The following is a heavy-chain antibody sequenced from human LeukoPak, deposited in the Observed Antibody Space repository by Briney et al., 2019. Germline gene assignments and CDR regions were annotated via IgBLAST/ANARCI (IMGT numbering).Heavy chain of an antibody. CDR1: GFTFSSYW. CDR3: ARDQYSYGYYDAFDI. J-gene: IGHJ3*02. V-gene: IGHV3-7*01. CDR2: IKQDGSEK. D-gene: IGHD5-18*01. Sequence: PGGSLRLSCAASGFTFSSYWMSWVRQAPGKGLEWVANIKQDGSEKYYVDSVKGRFTISRDNAKNSLYLQMNSLRAEDTAVYYCARDQYSYGYYDAFDIWGQGTMVTVSS.